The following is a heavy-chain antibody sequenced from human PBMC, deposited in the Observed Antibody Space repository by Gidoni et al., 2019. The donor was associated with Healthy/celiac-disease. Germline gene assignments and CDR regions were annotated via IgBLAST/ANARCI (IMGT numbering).Heavy chain of an antibody. J-gene: IGHJ4*02. CDR3: AKEVGSGTGLDY. CDR2: ISYDGSNK. V-gene: IGHV3-30*18. D-gene: IGHD2-15*01. Sequence: QVQLVESGGGVVQPGSSLRLSFAASGFPFSSYGMHWVRQAPGKGLEWVVVISYDGSNKYYADSVKGRFTISRDNSKNTLYLQMNSLRAEDTAVYYCAKEVGSGTGLDYWGQGTLVTVSS. CDR1: GFPFSSYG.